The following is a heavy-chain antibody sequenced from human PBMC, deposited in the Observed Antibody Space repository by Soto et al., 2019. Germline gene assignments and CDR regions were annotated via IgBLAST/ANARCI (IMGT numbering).Heavy chain of an antibody. J-gene: IGHJ4*02. CDR1: GGTFNIYS. CDR2: IIPLFGTA. Sequence: QVQLVQSGADVKKPGSSVKVSCKASGGTFNIYSISWVRQAPGQGLEWMGGIIPLFGTAYYAQEFQGRVTITADESTSTAYMELSSLRSEDTAVYFCARGASTHYYDSSGYYKGLLDYWGQGTLVTVSS. D-gene: IGHD3-22*01. V-gene: IGHV1-69*01. CDR3: ARGASTHYYDSSGYYKGLLDY.